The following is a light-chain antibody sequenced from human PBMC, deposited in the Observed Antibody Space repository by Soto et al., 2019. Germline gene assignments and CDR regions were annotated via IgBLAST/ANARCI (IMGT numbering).Light chain of an antibody. CDR1: QTVTNNY. V-gene: IGKV3-20*01. Sequence: ETLLTQSPGIVSLSPGERAILSCRASQTVTNNYLAWYQLKLGQAPRLLIYGASTRATDVPDRFSGSGSGTDFTLTISRLEPEDFAVYYCQQYGGSSGTFGQGTKVDIK. CDR3: QQYGGSSGT. J-gene: IGKJ1*01. CDR2: GAS.